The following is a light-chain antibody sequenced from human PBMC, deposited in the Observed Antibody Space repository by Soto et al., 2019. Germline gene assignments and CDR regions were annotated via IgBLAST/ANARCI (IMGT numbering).Light chain of an antibody. Sequence: EIVLTQSPGTLSLSPGERATLSCRASQSVSSSYLAWYQQKPGQAPRLLIYGASSRATGIPDRFSGSGSGTVLIRTISSLETEVFAVYYCQKYCCSPCTYGDGTEVEFK. CDR1: QSVSSSY. J-gene: IGKJ1*01. CDR3: QKYCCSPCT. V-gene: IGKV3-20*01. CDR2: GAS.